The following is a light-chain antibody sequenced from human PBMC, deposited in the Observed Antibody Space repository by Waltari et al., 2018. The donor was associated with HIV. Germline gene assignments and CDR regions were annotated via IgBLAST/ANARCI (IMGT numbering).Light chain of an antibody. CDR2: DDS. CDR3: QVWDDSSNHWV. Sequence: SYVLTQPPSVSVAPGQTARVTCGGSNIENQAVHWYQQRPGQAPVLVVYDDSDRPSGIPERFSGSSSRNTATLTISRVEAGDEADYYCQVWDDSSNHWVFGGVTKLTVL. J-gene: IGLJ3*02. CDR1: NIENQA. V-gene: IGLV3-21*02.